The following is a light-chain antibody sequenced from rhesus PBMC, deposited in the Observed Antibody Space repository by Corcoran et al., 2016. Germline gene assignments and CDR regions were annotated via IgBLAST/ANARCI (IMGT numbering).Light chain of an antibody. V-gene: IGKV1-16*01. CDR3: QQYNSAPFT. Sequence: DIQMTQSPSSLSASVGDKVTITCQASQSISSWLAWYQQTPGKAPKPLIYKASSLESGVPSRFSGSGSGTDFTRTISSLQPEDFATYYCQQYNSAPFTFGPGTKLDIK. CDR2: KAS. CDR1: QSISSW. J-gene: IGKJ3*01.